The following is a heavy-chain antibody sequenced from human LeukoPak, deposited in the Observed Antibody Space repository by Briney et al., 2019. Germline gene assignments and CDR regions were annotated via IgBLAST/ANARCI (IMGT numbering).Heavy chain of an antibody. V-gene: IGHV3-33*01. D-gene: IGHD5-18*01. CDR2: IWYDGSNK. CDR3: ASQTTGFGYSYGLFDY. J-gene: IGHJ4*02. CDR1: GFTFSSYG. Sequence: PGRSLRLSCAASGFTFSSYGMHWVRQAPGKRLEWVAVIWYDGSNKYYADSVEGRFTISRDNSKNTLYLQMNSLRAEDTAVYYCASQTTGFGYSYGLFDYWGQGTLVTVSS.